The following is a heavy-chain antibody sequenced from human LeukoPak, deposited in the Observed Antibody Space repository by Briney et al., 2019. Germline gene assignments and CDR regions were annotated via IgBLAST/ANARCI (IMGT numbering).Heavy chain of an antibody. Sequence: GSLRLSCAASGFTSSNAWMSWVRQAPGKGVEWVGRIKSKTDGGTTDYAAPVKGRFTISRDDSKNTLYLQMNSLKTEDTAVYYCTIGYCSGGSCYGYYFDYWGQGTLVTVSS. J-gene: IGHJ4*02. CDR3: TIGYCSGGSCYGYYFDY. D-gene: IGHD2-15*01. CDR1: GFTSSNAW. CDR2: IKSKTDGGTT. V-gene: IGHV3-15*01.